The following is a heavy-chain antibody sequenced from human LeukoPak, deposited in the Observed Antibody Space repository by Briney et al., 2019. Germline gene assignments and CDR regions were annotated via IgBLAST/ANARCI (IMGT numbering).Heavy chain of an antibody. CDR1: GGSISSYY. J-gene: IGHJ4*02. D-gene: IGHD3-22*01. CDR2: IYTSGST. V-gene: IGHV4-4*07. CDR3: ARETYYYDSSGYHDY. Sequence: SETLSLTCTVSGGSISSYYWSWIRQPAGKGLEWIGRIYTSGSTNYNPSLKSRVTMSVDTSKYQFSLKLSSVTAADTAVYYCARETYYYDSSGYHDYWGQGTLVTVSS.